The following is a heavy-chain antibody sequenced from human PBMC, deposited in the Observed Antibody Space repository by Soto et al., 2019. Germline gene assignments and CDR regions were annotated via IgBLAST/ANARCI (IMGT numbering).Heavy chain of an antibody. J-gene: IGHJ5*02. CDR2: IYYSGST. D-gene: IGHD2-21*02. CDR1: GGSISSSSYF. Sequence: QLQLQESGPGLVKPSETLSLTCSVSGGSISSSSYFWGWIRQPPGKGLEWIGSIYYSGSTYYNPSRKRRVTVSVDTSKNQFSLELSSVTAADTAVYYCARHPSDFWFDPWGQGTLVTVSS. CDR3: ARHPSDFWFDP. V-gene: IGHV4-39*01.